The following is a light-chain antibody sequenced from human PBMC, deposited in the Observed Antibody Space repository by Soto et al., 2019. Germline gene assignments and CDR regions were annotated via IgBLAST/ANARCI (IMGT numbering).Light chain of an antibody. CDR1: QSVSSY. CDR3: QQRSNWPPIT. V-gene: IGKV3-11*01. Sequence: EILMTQSPATLSLSPWERATLSCRASQSVSSYLAWYQQKPGQAPRLLIYDASNRATGIPARFSGSGSGTDFTLTISSLGPEDFAVYYCQQRSNWPPITFGQGTRLENK. CDR2: DAS. J-gene: IGKJ5*01.